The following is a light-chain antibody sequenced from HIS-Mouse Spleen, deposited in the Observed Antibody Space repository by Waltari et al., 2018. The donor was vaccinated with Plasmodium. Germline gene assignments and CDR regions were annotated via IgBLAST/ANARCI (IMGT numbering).Light chain of an antibody. CDR3: QQYNNWSFT. J-gene: IGKJ3*01. CDR2: GAS. CDR1: QSVSSN. Sequence: EIVMTQSPATLSVSPGERATLSCRASQSVSSNLAWYQQKPGQAPRLLIYGASTRATGIPARFSGSGSGTEFTLTISSLQSEDFAVYYCQQYNNWSFTFGPRKKG. V-gene: IGKV3-15*01.